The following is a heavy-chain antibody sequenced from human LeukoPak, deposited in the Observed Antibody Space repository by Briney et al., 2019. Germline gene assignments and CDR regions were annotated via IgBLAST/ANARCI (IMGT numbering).Heavy chain of an antibody. J-gene: IGHJ4*02. V-gene: IGHV4-59*08. CDR2: IYYSGST. CDR3: ARHSPQDIDY. Sequence: SETLSLTCTVSGGSISSYYWSWIRQPPGKGLEWIGYIYYSGSTYYNPSLKSRVTISVDTSKNQFSLKLSSVTAADTAVYYCARHSPQDIDYWGQGTLVTVSS. CDR1: GGSISSYY.